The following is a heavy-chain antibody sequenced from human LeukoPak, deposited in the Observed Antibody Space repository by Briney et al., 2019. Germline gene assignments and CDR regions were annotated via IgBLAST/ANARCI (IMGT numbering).Heavy chain of an antibody. Sequence: SETLSLTCTVSGGSISSYYWSWIRQPPGKGLEWIGFIYYSGRTTYNPSLKSRVTISVDTSKNQFSLKLSSVTAADTAVYHCARAPYYRDSSGYHLDYWGQGTLVTVSS. J-gene: IGHJ4*02. CDR3: ARAPYYRDSSGYHLDY. D-gene: IGHD3-22*01. CDR2: IYYSGRT. V-gene: IGHV4-59*01. CDR1: GGSISSYY.